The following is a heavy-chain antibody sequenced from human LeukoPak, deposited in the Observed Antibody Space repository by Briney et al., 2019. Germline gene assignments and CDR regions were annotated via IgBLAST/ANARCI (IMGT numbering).Heavy chain of an antibody. J-gene: IGHJ3*02. Sequence: ASGKVSCKASGYTFTSYAMHWVRQAPGQRLEWMGWINAGNGDTKYSQKFQGRVTITRDTSASTAYMEVSSLRSEDTAVYYCARDRVFSSAWYGAFDIWGQGTMVTVSS. CDR1: GYTFTSYA. CDR2: INAGNGDT. V-gene: IGHV1-3*01. D-gene: IGHD6-19*01. CDR3: ARDRVFSSAWYGAFDI.